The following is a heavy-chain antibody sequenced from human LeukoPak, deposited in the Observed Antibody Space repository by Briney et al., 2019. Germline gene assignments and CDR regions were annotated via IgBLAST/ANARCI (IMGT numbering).Heavy chain of an antibody. V-gene: IGHV4-39*07. Sequence: SETLSLTCTVSGGSISSSSYYWGWIRQPPGKGLEWIGSIYYSGSTYYNPSLKSRVTISVDTSKNQFSLKLSSVTAADTAVYYCARNWITMVRGVLAEIDYWGQGTLVTVSS. CDR3: ARNWITMVRGVLAEIDY. D-gene: IGHD3-10*01. J-gene: IGHJ4*02. CDR2: IYYSGST. CDR1: GGSISSSSYY.